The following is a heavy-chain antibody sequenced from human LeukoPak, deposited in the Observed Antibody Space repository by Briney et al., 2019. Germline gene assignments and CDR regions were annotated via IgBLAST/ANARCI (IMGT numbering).Heavy chain of an antibody. V-gene: IGHV3-48*03. J-gene: IGHJ6*04. Sequence: GGSLRLSCAASGFTFSGSALHWVRQASGKGLEWVSYISSSGSTIYYADSVKGRFTISRDNAKNSLYLQMNSLRAEDTAVYYCAELGITMIGGVWGKGTTVTISS. D-gene: IGHD3-10*02. CDR2: ISSSGSTI. CDR1: GFTFSGSA. CDR3: AELGITMIGGV.